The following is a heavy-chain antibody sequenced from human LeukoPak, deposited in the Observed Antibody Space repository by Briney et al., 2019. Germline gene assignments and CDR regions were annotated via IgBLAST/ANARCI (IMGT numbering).Heavy chain of an antibody. J-gene: IGHJ4*02. V-gene: IGHV3-53*01. Sequence: PGGSLRLSCAASGFTVSSNYMSWVRRAPGKGLEWVSVIYSGGRTDYADSVKGRFAISRDNSKNMLYLQLNSLRAEDTAVYYCARVDYGSGSYFDYWGQGTLVTVSS. CDR1: GFTVSSNY. CDR2: IYSGGRT. CDR3: ARVDYGSGSYFDY. D-gene: IGHD3-10*01.